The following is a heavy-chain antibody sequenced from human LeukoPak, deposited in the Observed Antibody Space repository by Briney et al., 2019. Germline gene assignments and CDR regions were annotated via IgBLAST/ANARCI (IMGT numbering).Heavy chain of an antibody. CDR2: ISGSGGST. CDR1: GFTFSSYG. Sequence: LSGGSLRLSCAASGFTFSSYGMSWVRQAPGKGLEWVSAISGSGGSTYYADSVKGRFTISRDNSKNTLYLQMNSLRAEDTAVYYCAKDHIGYCSGGSCWVPHIWGQGTMVTVSS. CDR3: AKDHIGYCSGGSCWVPHI. V-gene: IGHV3-23*01. D-gene: IGHD2-15*01. J-gene: IGHJ3*02.